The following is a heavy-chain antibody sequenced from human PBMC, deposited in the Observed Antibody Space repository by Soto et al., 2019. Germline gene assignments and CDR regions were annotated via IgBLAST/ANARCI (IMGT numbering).Heavy chain of an antibody. CDR3: ASDRRVYYPFLTGYYQAYYYAMDV. CDR1: GFTFSTYG. CDR2: ISYDGSSQ. Sequence: QVQLVESGGGVVQPGRSLRLSCAASGFTFSTYGMHWVRQAPGKGLEWVAVISYDGSSQDHADSVKGRFTISRDNSKNTFYHQMISLRSKDTAIYYCASDRRVYYPFLTGYYQAYYYAMDVWGQGTTVIVSS. V-gene: IGHV3-30*03. D-gene: IGHD3-9*01. J-gene: IGHJ6*02.